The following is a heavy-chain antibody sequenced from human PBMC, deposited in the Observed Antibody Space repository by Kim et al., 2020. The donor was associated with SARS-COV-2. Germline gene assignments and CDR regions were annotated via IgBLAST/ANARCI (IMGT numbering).Heavy chain of an antibody. V-gene: IGHV3-30*02. J-gene: IGHJ4*02. Sequence: YADSVKGRFTISRDNSKNTLYLQMNSLRAEDTAVYYCAKVVVVAATPYDYWGQGTLVTVSS. D-gene: IGHD2-15*01. CDR3: AKVVVVAATPYDY.